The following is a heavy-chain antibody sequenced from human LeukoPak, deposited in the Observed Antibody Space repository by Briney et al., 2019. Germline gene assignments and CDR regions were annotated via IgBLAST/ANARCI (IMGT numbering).Heavy chain of an antibody. J-gene: IGHJ5*02. CDR2: INHSGST. CDR1: GDSISSGDYS. CDR3: ARAGGKSTSWSLWFDP. Sequence: SQTLSLTCAVSGDSISSGDYSWSWIRQPSGKGLEWVGEINHSGSTNYNPSLKSRVTISVDTSRNQFSLKLSSVTAADTAVYYCARAGGKSTSWSLWFDPWGQGTLVTVSS. D-gene: IGHD6-13*01. V-gene: IGHV4-30-2*01.